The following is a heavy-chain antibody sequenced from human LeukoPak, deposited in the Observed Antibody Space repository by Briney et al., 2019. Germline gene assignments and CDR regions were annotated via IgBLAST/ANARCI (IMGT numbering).Heavy chain of an antibody. Sequence: GGSLRLSCAASGFTFSSSAMNWARQAPGKGLEWVSTISISGDDTYYAESVKGRFTISRDNSKNTLYLRMNSLRAEDTAVYFCANPEWGTYLVGFDYWGQGTLVTVSS. V-gene: IGHV3-23*01. CDR1: GFTFSSSA. J-gene: IGHJ4*02. CDR3: ANPEWGTYLVGFDY. D-gene: IGHD1-26*01. CDR2: ISISGDDT.